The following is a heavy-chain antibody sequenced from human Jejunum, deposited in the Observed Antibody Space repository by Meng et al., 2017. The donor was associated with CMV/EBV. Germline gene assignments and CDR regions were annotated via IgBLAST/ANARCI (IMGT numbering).Heavy chain of an antibody. CDR2: MKDSGDKT. V-gene: IGHV3-23*01. D-gene: IGHD2-15*01. CDR3: AKHVEWGGGPSFCGH. CDR1: GFIFENDG. J-gene: IGHJ4*02. Sequence: YGFIFENDGMTWVRQAPGKGAEWDSTMKDSGDKTDYADSVKGRFTISKDNSKNTVYLQMNSLTVEDTAMYYCAKHVEWGGGPSFCGHWGQGTLVTVSS.